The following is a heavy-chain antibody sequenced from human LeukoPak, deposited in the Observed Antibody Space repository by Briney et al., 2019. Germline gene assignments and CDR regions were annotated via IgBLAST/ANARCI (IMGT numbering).Heavy chain of an antibody. D-gene: IGHD2-15*01. CDR1: GFIFSGSW. Sequence: GGSLRLSCTASGFIFSGSWMAWIRQAPGKGLEWVAIIKKDGSEKYYVDSMKGRFTISRDNAKNSLFLQMNSLRAEGTAIYYCTTDTWYSAGHWGQGTLVTVSS. CDR2: IKKDGSEK. CDR3: TTDTWYSAGH. V-gene: IGHV3-7*03. J-gene: IGHJ4*02.